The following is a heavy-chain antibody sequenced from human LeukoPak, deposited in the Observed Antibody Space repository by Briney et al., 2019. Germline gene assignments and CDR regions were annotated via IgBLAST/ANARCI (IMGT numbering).Heavy chain of an antibody. V-gene: IGHV1-18*01. J-gene: IGHJ4*02. D-gene: IGHD1-26*01. Sequence: EASVKVSCKASGYTFTSYGISRVRQAPGQGLEWMGWISAYNGNTNYAQKLQGRVTMTTDTSTSTAYMELRSLRSDDTAVYYCARGGRIVGATRSFDYWGQGTLVTVSS. CDR2: ISAYNGNT. CDR1: GYTFTSYG. CDR3: ARGGRIVGATRSFDY.